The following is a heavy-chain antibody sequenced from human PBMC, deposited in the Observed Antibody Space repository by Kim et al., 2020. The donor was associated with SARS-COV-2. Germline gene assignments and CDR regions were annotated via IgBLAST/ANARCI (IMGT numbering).Heavy chain of an antibody. CDR1: GFTFSTYP. CDR2: ISDDGSAK. J-gene: IGHJ5*02. CDR3: ARASLVGPTYWFDP. V-gene: IGHV3-30*04. Sequence: GGSLRLSCAASGFTFSTYPMLWVRQAPGKGLEWVAVISDDGSAKYYADSVKGRFTISRDNSKNTLYLQMNTLRADDTTVYYCARASLVGPTYWFDPWGPGNPGHRLL. D-gene: IGHD1-26*01.